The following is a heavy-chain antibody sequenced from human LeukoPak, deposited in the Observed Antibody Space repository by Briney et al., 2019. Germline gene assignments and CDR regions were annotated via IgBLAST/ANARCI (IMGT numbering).Heavy chain of an antibody. V-gene: IGHV1-69*05. CDR2: IIPIFGTA. CDR1: GGTFSSYA. D-gene: IGHD4-11*01. Sequence: SVKVSCKASGGTFSSYAISWVRQAPGQGLEWMGGIIPIFGTANYAQKFQGRVTMTRNTSISTAYMELSSLRSEDTAVYYCARQSPRATVTTRANWFDPWGQGTLVTVSS. CDR3: ARQSPRATVTTRANWFDP. J-gene: IGHJ5*02.